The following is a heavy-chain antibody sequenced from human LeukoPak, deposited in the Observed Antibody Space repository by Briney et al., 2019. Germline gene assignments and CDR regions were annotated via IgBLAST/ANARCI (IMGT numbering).Heavy chain of an antibody. CDR3: TRQGYYYDSSGYYPEPAYFDY. D-gene: IGHD3-22*01. CDR1: GFTFGDYA. V-gene: IGHV3-49*04. CDR2: IRSKAYGWTT. J-gene: IGHJ4*02. Sequence: GGSLRLSCTASGFTFGDYAMSWVRQAPGKGLEWVGFIRSKAYGWTTEYAASVKGRFTISRDDSKSIAYLQMNSLKTEDTAVYYCTRQGYYYDSSGYYPEPAYFDYWGQGTLVTVSS.